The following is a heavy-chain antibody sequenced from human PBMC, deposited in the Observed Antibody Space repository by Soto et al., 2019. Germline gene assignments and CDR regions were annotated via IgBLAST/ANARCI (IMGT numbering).Heavy chain of an antibody. J-gene: IGHJ5*02. CDR1: GFSVSSNY. V-gene: IGHV3-53*01. Sequence: GGSLRLSCAISGFSVSSNYLSWVRQAPGKWLEWVSVHYSGGSTYYADSVQGRFTISRDKSNNTLYLQMRRVRAEDTAVYFCARHRHPRGTVGATSPLDPWGQGXQVTVYS. CDR2: HYSGGST. CDR3: ARHRHPRGTVGATSPLDP. D-gene: IGHD1-26*01.